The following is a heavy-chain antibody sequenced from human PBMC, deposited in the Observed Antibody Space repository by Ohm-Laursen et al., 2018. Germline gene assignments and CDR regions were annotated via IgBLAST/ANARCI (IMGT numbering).Heavy chain of an antibody. D-gene: IGHD1-7*01. J-gene: IGHJ6*02. CDR1: GFTFTSSA. Sequence: SVKVSCKASGFTFTSSAVQWVRQARGQRLEWIGWIVVGSGNTNYAQKFQERVTITRNMSTSTAYMELSSLRSEDTAVYYCARRGNWNYLMYYYYGMDVWGQGTTVTVSS. CDR2: IVVGSGNT. CDR3: ARRGNWNYLMYYYYGMDV. V-gene: IGHV1-58*01.